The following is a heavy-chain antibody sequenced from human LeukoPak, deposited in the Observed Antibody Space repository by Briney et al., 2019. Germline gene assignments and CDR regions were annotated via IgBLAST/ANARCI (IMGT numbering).Heavy chain of an antibody. V-gene: IGHV4-34*01. CDR3: ARGKLNRWFDP. Sequence: SETMSPTSAVYGGSPSGYYWSWNSQPPGKGMEGIGEINHSGSTNYTPSLKSRVTISVDTSKNQFSLKLSSVTAADTAVYYCARGKLNRWFDPWGQGTLVTVSS. CDR1: GGSPSGYY. D-gene: IGHD1-14*01. CDR2: INHSGST. J-gene: IGHJ5*02.